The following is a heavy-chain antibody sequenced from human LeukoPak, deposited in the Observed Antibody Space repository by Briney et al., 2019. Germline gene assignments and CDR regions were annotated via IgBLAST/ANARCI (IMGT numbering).Heavy chain of an antibody. V-gene: IGHV3-21*01. CDR1: GFTSSISW. J-gene: IGHJ4*02. CDR3: AREWHWGLDY. CDR2: ISSSSSYI. D-gene: IGHD7-27*01. Sequence: GGSLRLSCAASGFTSSISWMSWVRQAPGKGLEWVSSISSSSSYIYYADSVKGRFTISRDNAKNSLYLQMNSLRAEDTAVYYCAREWHWGLDYWGQGALVTVSS.